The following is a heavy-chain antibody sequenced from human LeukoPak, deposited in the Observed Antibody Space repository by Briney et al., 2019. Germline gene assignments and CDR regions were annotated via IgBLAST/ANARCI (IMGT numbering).Heavy chain of an antibody. D-gene: IGHD6-19*01. Sequence: SETLSLTCAVYGGSFSGYYWSWIRQPPGKGLEWIVEINHSGSTNYNPSLKSRVTISVDTSKNQFSLKLSSVTAADTAVYYCARGRYSSGPFDYWGQGTLVTVSS. CDR1: GGSFSGYY. CDR2: INHSGST. J-gene: IGHJ4*02. V-gene: IGHV4-34*01. CDR3: ARGRYSSGPFDY.